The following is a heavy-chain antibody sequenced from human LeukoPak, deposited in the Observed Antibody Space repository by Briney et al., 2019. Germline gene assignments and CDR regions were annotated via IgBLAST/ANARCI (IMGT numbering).Heavy chain of an antibody. V-gene: IGHV4-34*01. CDR2: INHSGST. Sequence: SETLSLTCAVYGGSFSGYYWSWIRQPPGKGLEWIGEINHSGSTNYDPSLKSRVTISVDTSKNQFSLKLSSVTAADTAVYYCARGSLTMIIHWGQGTLVTVSS. CDR3: ARGSLTMIIH. J-gene: IGHJ4*02. D-gene: IGHD3-22*01. CDR1: GGSFSGYY.